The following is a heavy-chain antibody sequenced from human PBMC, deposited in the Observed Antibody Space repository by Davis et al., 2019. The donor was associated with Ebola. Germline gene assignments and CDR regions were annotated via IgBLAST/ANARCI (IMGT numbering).Heavy chain of an antibody. CDR2: MNPSSGNT. D-gene: IGHD2-2*01. V-gene: IGHV1-8*01. CDR3: ARGPEGYCSSTSCSYSRGYGMDV. J-gene: IGHJ6*02. CDR1: GYTFTSYD. Sequence: AASVKVSCKASGYTFTSYDINWVRQATGQGLEWMGWMNPSSGNTGYAQKFQGRVTMTRNTSISTAYMELSSLRSEDTAVYYCARGPEGYCSSTSCSYSRGYGMDVWGQGTTVTVSS.